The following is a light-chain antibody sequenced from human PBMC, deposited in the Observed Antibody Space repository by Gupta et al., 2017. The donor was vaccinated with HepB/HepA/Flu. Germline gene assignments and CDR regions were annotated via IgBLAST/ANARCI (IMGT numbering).Light chain of an antibody. CDR2: GAS. CDR3: QQYGSSPPVT. Sequence: EIVSTPSPAPLSLSPGERATLSCRASKSVSSSYLASYQQNPGQAPRLLINGASSRATGIPDRFSGSWSGTDFTLTISSLEPEDFAVYYCQQYGSSPPVTFGGGTKVEIK. J-gene: IGKJ4*01. V-gene: IGKV3-20*01. CDR1: KSVSSSY.